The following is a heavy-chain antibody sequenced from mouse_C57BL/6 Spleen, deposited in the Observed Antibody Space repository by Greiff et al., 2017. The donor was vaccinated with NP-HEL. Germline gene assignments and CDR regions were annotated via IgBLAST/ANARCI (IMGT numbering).Heavy chain of an antibody. J-gene: IGHJ1*03. D-gene: IGHD1-1*01. Sequence: EVKLMESGGGLVKPGGSLKLSCAASGFTFSSYAMSWVRQTPVTRLEWVATMREGGSETYYPDNVKGRFTISRDNAKINLYLQMSHLKSEYTAMYYCARDKTTVVARYFDVWGTGTTVTVSS. CDR2: MREGGSET. CDR1: GFTFSSYA. CDR3: ARDKTTVVARYFDV. V-gene: IGHV5-4*01.